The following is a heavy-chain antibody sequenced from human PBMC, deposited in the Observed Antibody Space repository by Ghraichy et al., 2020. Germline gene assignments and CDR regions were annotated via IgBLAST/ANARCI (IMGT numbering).Heavy chain of an antibody. CDR3: AKARPAAGTFDY. V-gene: IGHV3-23*01. D-gene: IGHD6-13*01. Sequence: GGSLRLSCAASGFIFSSYAMTWVRQAPGKGLEWVTTISGGGTSTYYADSVKGRFTISRDNSKNTLFLQMNSLRAEDTAKYYCAKARPAAGTFDYWGQGTLVAVSS. CDR2: ISGGGTST. CDR1: GFIFSSYA. J-gene: IGHJ4*02.